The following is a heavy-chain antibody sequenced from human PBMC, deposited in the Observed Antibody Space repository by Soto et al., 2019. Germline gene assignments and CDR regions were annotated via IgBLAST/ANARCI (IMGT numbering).Heavy chain of an antibody. D-gene: IGHD2-2*02. V-gene: IGHV1-18*01. CDR3: ARDVDFGGGYTSYYYGMDV. CDR1: GYMFSSFG. J-gene: IGHJ6*02. CDR2: ISVYNGHT. Sequence: ASVKGSCKASGYMFSSFGISWVRQAPGQGLELMGWISVYNGHTKYAKKWQGRVTMTTDTSTSRAYMELRSLRSDDTAVYFCARDVDFGGGYTSYYYGMDVWGQGTTVTVSS.